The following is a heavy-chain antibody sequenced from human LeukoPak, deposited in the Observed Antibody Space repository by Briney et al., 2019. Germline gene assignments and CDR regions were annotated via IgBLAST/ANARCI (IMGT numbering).Heavy chain of an antibody. CDR1: GYTFTGYY. J-gene: IGHJ4*02. V-gene: IGHV1-2*02. Sequence: ASVNVSCKASGYTFTGYYMHWVRQAPGQGLEWMGWINPNSGGTNYAQKFQGRVTMTRDTSISTAYMELSRLRSDDTAVYYCAREVDRYSYGYGAYWGQGTLVTVSS. D-gene: IGHD5-18*01. CDR3: AREVDRYSYGYGAY. CDR2: INPNSGGT.